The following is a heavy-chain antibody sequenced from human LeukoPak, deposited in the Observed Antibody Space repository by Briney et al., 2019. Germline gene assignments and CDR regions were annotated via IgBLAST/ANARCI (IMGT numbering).Heavy chain of an antibody. CDR3: ARAQDTYNSLYFDY. CDR1: GFNFNNYW. Sequence: PGGSLRLSCAGSGFNFNNYWMHWVRQAPGKGLVWVSRIHSDGRVTTYADSVKGRFTISKDSARNTLYLQKNTLRVEDTAVYYCARAQDTYNSLYFDYWGQGALVTVPS. D-gene: IGHD5-24*01. J-gene: IGHJ4*02. CDR2: IHSDGRVT. V-gene: IGHV3-74*01.